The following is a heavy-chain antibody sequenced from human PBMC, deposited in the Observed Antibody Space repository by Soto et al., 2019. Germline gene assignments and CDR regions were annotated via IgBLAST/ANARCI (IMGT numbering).Heavy chain of an antibody. Sequence: PGGSLRLSCAASGFPFSSYAMSWVRQAPGKGLEWVSAISGSGGSTYYADSVKGRFTISRDNTKNTLSLQMNSLRAEDTAVYYCAKDSPPPDIVVVVAATSIDAFDIWGQGTMVTVSS. CDR1: GFPFSSYA. D-gene: IGHD2-15*01. V-gene: IGHV3-23*01. CDR2: ISGSGGST. CDR3: AKDSPPPDIVVVVAATSIDAFDI. J-gene: IGHJ3*02.